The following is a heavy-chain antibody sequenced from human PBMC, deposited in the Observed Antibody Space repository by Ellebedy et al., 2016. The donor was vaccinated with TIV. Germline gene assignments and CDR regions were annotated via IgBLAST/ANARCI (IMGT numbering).Heavy chain of an antibody. CDR2: LNPDSGGT. Sequence: ASVKVSCKASGYSFTGNYLHWVRQAPGQGLEWMGWLNPDSGGTKYAQKFQVRIIMTRDTSISTAYMDLSRLTSDDTAVYYCARILRNRGGMDVWGQGSTVTVSS. V-gene: IGHV1-2*02. D-gene: IGHD3-3*01. CDR1: GYSFTGNY. CDR3: ARILRNRGGMDV. J-gene: IGHJ6*02.